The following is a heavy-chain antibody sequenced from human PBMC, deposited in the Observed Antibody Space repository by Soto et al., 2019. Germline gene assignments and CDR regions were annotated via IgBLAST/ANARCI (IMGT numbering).Heavy chain of an antibody. Sequence: GGSLRLSCAASGFTFSSYGMHWVRQAPGKGLEWVAVIWYDGSNKYYADSVKGRFTISRDNSKNTLYLQMNSLRAEGTAVYYCARDALPHCSSTSCYRRYYYYGMDVWGQGTTVTVSS. D-gene: IGHD2-2*02. V-gene: IGHV3-33*01. J-gene: IGHJ6*02. CDR2: IWYDGSNK. CDR3: ARDALPHCSSTSCYRRYYYYGMDV. CDR1: GFTFSSYG.